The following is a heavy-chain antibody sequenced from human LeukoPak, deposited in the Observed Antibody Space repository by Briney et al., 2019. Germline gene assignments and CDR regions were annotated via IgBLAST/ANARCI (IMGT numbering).Heavy chain of an antibody. V-gene: IGHV4-59*08. CDR2: IYYSGST. CDR3: ATVIPSYDSSGPAY. CDR1: GGSISSYY. Sequence: SETLSLTCTVSGGSISSYYWSWIRQPPGKGLEWIGYIYYSGSTNYNPSLKSRVTISVDTSKNQFSLKLSSVTAADTAVYYCATVIPSYDSSGPAYWGQGTLVTVSS. D-gene: IGHD3-22*01. J-gene: IGHJ4*02.